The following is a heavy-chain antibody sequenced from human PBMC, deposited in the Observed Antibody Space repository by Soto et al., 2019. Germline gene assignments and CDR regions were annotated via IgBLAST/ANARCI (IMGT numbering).Heavy chain of an antibody. CDR1: GGTFSSYA. CDR2: IIPIFGTA. D-gene: IGHD3-3*01. Sequence: VKVSCKASGGTFSSYAISWVRQAPGQGLEWMGGIIPIFGTANYAQKFQGRVTITADKSTSTAYMELSSLSSEDTAVYYCARHFFHSSYYDFWSGYPHKDGIDVWGQGTTVTGAS. CDR3: ARHFFHSSYYDFWSGYPHKDGIDV. J-gene: IGHJ6*02. V-gene: IGHV1-69*06.